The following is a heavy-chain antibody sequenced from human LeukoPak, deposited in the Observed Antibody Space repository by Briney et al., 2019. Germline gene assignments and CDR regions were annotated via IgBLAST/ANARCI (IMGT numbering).Heavy chain of an antibody. J-gene: IGHJ4*02. CDR3: ARDLIPYYYDSSGYFLHYFDY. Sequence: ASVKVSCKASGYTFTSYGISWERQAPGQGLEWMGWISAYNGNTNYAQKLQGRVTMTTDTSTSTAYMELRSLRSDDTAVYYCARDLIPYYYDSSGYFLHYFDYWGQGTLVTVSS. V-gene: IGHV1-18*01. CDR2: ISAYNGNT. CDR1: GYTFTSYG. D-gene: IGHD3-22*01.